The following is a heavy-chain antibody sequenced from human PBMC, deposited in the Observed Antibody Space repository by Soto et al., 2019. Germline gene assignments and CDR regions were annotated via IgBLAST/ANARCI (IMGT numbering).Heavy chain of an antibody. Sequence: ASVKVSCKASGGTFSSYTISWVRQAPGQGLEWMGRIIPILGIANYAQKFQGRVTITADKSTSTAYMELSSLRSEDTAVYYCAREDDFWSGYRVHYYYMDVWGKGTTVTVSS. CDR1: GGTFSSYT. V-gene: IGHV1-69*04. J-gene: IGHJ6*03. CDR2: IIPILGIA. D-gene: IGHD3-3*01. CDR3: AREDDFWSGYRVHYYYMDV.